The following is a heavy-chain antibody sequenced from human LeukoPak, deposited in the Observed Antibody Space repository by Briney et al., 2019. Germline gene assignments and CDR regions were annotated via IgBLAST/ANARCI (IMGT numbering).Heavy chain of an antibody. CDR3: ARGGITIFGMVIITGWFDP. J-gene: IGHJ5*02. D-gene: IGHD3-3*01. V-gene: IGHV4-34*01. CDR1: GGSFSGYY. Sequence: SETLSLTCAVYGGSFSGYYWSWIRQPPGKGLEWIGEINHSGSTNYNPSLKSRVTISVDTSKNQFSLKLSSVTAADTAVYYCARGGITIFGMVIITGWFDPWGQGTVVTVSS. CDR2: INHSGST.